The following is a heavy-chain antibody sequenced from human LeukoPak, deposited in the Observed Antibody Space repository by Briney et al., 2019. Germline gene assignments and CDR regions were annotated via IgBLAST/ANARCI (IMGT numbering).Heavy chain of an antibody. J-gene: IGHJ6*03. CDR3: ARVSSKATVRGLITKKNYYYYYMDV. Sequence: GGSLRLSCAASGLTFSSYWMSWVRQAPGKGLEWVANIKQDGSEKYYVDSVKGRFTISRDNAKNSLYLQMNSLRAEDTAVYYCARVSSKATVRGLITKKNYYYYYMDVWGKGTTDTISS. V-gene: IGHV3-7*01. CDR2: IKQDGSEK. D-gene: IGHD3-10*01. CDR1: GLTFSSYW.